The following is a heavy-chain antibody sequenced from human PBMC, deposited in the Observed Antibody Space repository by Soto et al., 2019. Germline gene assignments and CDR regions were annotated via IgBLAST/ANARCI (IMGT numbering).Heavy chain of an antibody. V-gene: IGHV3-30-3*01. Sequence: QVQLVESGGGVVQPGRSLRLSCAASGFTFSSYAMHWVRQAPGKGLEWVAVISYDGSNKYYADSVKGRFTISRDNSKNTLYLQMNSLIAEDTAVYYCARDRGSKSYYYYGMDVWGQGTTVTVSS. J-gene: IGHJ6*02. CDR1: GFTFSSYA. CDR3: ARDRGSKSYYYYGMDV. CDR2: ISYDGSNK. D-gene: IGHD2-2*01.